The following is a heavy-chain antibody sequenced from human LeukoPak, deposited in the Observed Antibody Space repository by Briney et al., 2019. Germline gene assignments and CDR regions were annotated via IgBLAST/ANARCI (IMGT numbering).Heavy chain of an antibody. CDR3: ARDRYDY. Sequence: PGGSLRLSCAASGFTFSSYGMHWVRQAPGQGLEWMGIINPSGGSTSYAQKFQGRVTMTRDMSTSTVYMELSSLRSEDTAVYYCARDRYDYWGQGTLVTVSS. CDR1: GFTFSSYG. V-gene: IGHV1-46*01. J-gene: IGHJ4*02. CDR2: INPSGGST.